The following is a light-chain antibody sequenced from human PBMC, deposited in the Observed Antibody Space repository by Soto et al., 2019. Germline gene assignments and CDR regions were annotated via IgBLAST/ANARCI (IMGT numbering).Light chain of an antibody. V-gene: IGKV3-15*01. CDR2: GAS. Sequence: EIVMTQSPATLSVSPGERATLSCRASQSVSSNLAWYQQKPGQAPRLLIYGASTRATGIPARFSGSGSGTEFTLTISSLQSEDFAVYYCQQYNNWNPKYTFGQGTKLEIK. CDR1: QSVSSN. J-gene: IGKJ2*01. CDR3: QQYNNWNPKYT.